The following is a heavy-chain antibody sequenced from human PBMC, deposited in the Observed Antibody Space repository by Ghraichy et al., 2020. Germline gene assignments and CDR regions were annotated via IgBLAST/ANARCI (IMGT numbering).Heavy chain of an antibody. D-gene: IGHD2-2*01. CDR2: IYYSGST. CDR1: GGSISSGGYY. J-gene: IGHJ4*02. CDR3: ARSYCDSASCYALGYFDS. V-gene: IGHV4-31*03. Sequence: SETLSLTCTVSGGSISSGGYYWSWIRPHPAKGLEWIGSIYYSGSTYYNPSLKSRFTISVDTSKNQYSLKLSSVTAADTAVYYCARSYCDSASCYALGYFDSWGQGTLVTVSS.